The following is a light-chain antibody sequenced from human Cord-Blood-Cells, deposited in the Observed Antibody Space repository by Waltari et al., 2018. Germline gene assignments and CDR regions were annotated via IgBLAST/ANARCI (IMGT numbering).Light chain of an antibody. CDR3: QQRSNWPPT. CDR1: QSVSSY. Sequence: ENVLTQSPATLSLSPGERATLSCRASQSVSSYLAWYQQKHGQAPRLLIYDASNSATGIPARFSGSGSGTDFTLTISSLEPEDFAVYYCQQRSNWPPTFGQGTRLEIK. V-gene: IGKV3-11*01. CDR2: DAS. J-gene: IGKJ5*01.